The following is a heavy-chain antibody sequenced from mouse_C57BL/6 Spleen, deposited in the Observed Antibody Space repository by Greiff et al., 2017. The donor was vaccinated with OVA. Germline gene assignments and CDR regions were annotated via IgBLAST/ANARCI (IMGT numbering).Heavy chain of an antibody. D-gene: IGHD2-5*01. Sequence: QVQLKQPGAELVMPGASVKLSCKASGYTFTSYWMHWVKQRPGQGLEWIGEIDPSDSYTNYNQKFKGKSTLTVDKSSSTAYMHLSSLTAEDSAVYYCASSYYSNYEAMDYWGQGTSVTVSS. V-gene: IGHV1-69*01. J-gene: IGHJ4*01. CDR3: ASSYYSNYEAMDY. CDR1: GYTFTSYW. CDR2: IDPSDSYT.